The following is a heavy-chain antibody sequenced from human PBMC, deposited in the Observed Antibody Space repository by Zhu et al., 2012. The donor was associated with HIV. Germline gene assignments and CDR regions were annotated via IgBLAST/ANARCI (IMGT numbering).Heavy chain of an antibody. CDR2: NYYSGSA. CDR1: GASVNTHNYY. Sequence: QVQLQESGPGLVKPSETLSLTCTVSGASVNTHNYYWSWIRQPPGRGLEWIGYNYYSGSANYNPSLKSRVTISIDTSRNQFALRLNSVTAADTAVYYCARVPPPIRSAEYFFDSWAREPWSPS. D-gene: IGHD6-25*01. V-gene: IGHV4-61*01. J-gene: IGHJ4*02. CDR3: ARVPPPIRSAEYFFDS.